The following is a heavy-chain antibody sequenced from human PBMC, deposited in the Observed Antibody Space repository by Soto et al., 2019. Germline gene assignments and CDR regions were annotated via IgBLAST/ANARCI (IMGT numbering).Heavy chain of an antibody. D-gene: IGHD3-3*01. Sequence: ASVKVSCKASGYTFTSYAMHWVRQAPGQRLEWMGWINAGNGNTKYSQKFQGRVTITRDTSASTAYMELSSLSSEDTAVYYCARNHLGPPPSVMAVWGKGTTVPVSP. CDR3: ARNHLGPPPSVMAV. CDR2: INAGNGNT. J-gene: IGHJ6*04. CDR1: GYTFTSYA. V-gene: IGHV1-3*01.